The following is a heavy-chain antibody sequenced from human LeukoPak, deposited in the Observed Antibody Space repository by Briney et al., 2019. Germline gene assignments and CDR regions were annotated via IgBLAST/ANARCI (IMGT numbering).Heavy chain of an antibody. CDR3: AREPYGSGTFDY. J-gene: IGHJ4*02. CDR1: GGSISSYY. CDR2: IYYSGST. D-gene: IGHD3-10*01. Sequence: PVTLSLTCTVSGGSISSYYWSWIRQPPGKGLEWIGYIYYSGSTNYNPSLKSRVTISVDTSKNQFSLKLSSVTAADTAEYYCAREPYGSGTFDYWGQGTLVT. V-gene: IGHV4-59*01.